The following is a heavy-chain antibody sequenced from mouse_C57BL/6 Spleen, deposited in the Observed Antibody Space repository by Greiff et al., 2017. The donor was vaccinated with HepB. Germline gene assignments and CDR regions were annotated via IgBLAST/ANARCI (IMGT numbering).Heavy chain of an antibody. CDR2: IYPGSGST. CDR3: ARGLYSNYVSDY. D-gene: IGHD2-5*01. CDR1: GYTFTSYW. Sequence: QVQLQQPGAELVKPGASVKMSCKASGYTFTSYWITWVKQRPGQGLEWIGDIYPGSGSTNYNEKFKSKATLTVDTSSSTAYMQLSSLTSEDSAVYYGARGLYSNYVSDYWGQGTTLTVSS. J-gene: IGHJ2*01. V-gene: IGHV1-55*01.